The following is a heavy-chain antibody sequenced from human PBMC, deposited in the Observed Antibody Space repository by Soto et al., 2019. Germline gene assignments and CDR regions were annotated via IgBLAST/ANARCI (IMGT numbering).Heavy chain of an antibody. CDR2: IYYSGST. J-gene: IGHJ4*02. Sequence: SETLSLTCTVSGGSISSGDYYWSWIRQPPGKGLEWIGYIYYSGSTYYNPSLKSRVTISVDTSKNQFSLKLSSVTAADTAVYYCARGEGRLGELSPLDYWGQGTLVTVSS. CDR3: ARGEGRLGELSPLDY. CDR1: GGSISSGDYY. V-gene: IGHV4-30-4*01. D-gene: IGHD3-16*02.